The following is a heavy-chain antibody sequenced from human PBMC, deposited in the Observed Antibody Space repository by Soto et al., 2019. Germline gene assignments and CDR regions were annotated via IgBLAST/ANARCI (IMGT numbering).Heavy chain of an antibody. V-gene: IGHV3-23*01. CDR1: GFSFGDYA. CDR3: AKYASSSWSLFDY. D-gene: IGHD6-13*01. Sequence: LRLSCVASGFSFGDYAMSWVRQAPGKGLEWVSAISNTGGNTYYADSVKGRFTISRDNSKNTLYVQMNSLTAEDTAVYYCAKYASSSWSLFDYWGQGTVVTVPS. CDR2: ISNTGGNT. J-gene: IGHJ4*02.